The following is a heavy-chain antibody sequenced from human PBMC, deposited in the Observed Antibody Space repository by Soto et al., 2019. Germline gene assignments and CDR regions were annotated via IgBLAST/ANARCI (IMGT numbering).Heavy chain of an antibody. Sequence: QVQLVQSGAEVKKPGASVKVSCKASGYTLNTYGITWVRQAPGQGLEWMGWISANNDHTNYPPKLQGRVTMTTDTSTSTAYMELRSLTSDDAAVYYCARGTYFDYWCQGTLVTVSS. CDR1: GYTLNTYG. CDR3: ARGTYFDY. J-gene: IGHJ4*02. CDR2: ISANNDHT. V-gene: IGHV1-18*01.